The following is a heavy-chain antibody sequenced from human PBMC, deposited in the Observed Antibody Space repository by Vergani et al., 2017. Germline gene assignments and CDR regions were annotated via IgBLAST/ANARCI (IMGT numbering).Heavy chain of an antibody. V-gene: IGHV7-4-1*02. CDR3: ARAGYLVVPAALGYYYYYMDV. CDR2: INTNTGNP. CDR1: GGTFSSYA. Sequence: QVQLVQSGAEVKKPGSSVKVSCKASGGTFSSYAISWVRQAPGQGLEWMGWINTNTGNPTYAQGFTGRFVFSLDTSGSTAYLQISSLKAEDTAVYYCARAGYLVVPAALGYYYYYMDVWGKGTTVTVSS. D-gene: IGHD2-2*01. J-gene: IGHJ6*03.